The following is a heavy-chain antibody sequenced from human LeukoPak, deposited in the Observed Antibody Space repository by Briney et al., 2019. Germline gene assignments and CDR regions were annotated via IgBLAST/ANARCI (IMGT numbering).Heavy chain of an antibody. V-gene: IGHV3-7*05. D-gene: IGHD6-13*01. CDR2: IKQDGSEK. J-gene: IGHJ4*02. CDR3: ARGVRVAAAGTFHFDY. Sequence: PGGSLRLSCAASGFTFSSYWMSWVRQAPGKGLEWVANIKQDGSEKSYVDSVKGRFTISRDNAKNSLYLQMNSLRAEDTAVYYCARGVRVAAAGTFHFDYWGQGTLVTVSS. CDR1: GFTFSSYW.